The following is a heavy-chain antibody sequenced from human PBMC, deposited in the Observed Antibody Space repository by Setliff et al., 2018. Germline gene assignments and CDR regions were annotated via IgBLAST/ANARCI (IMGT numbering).Heavy chain of an antibody. CDR1: GFTFSSYA. D-gene: IGHD3-10*01. CDR2: ISGSGGST. CDR3: AKNGFGVVALGVNNWFDP. Sequence: QPGGSLRLSCAASGFTFSSYAMSWVRQAPGKGLEWVSAISGSGGSTYYADSVKGRFTISRDNPKNTLYLQMNSLRAEDTAVYSCAKNGFGVVALGVNNWFDPWGQGTLVTVSS. J-gene: IGHJ5*02. V-gene: IGHV3-23*01.